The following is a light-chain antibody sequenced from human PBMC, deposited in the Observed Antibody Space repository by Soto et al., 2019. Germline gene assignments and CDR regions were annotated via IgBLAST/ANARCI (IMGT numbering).Light chain of an antibody. V-gene: IGKV3-15*01. Sequence: EIVMTQSPATLSVSPGERDTLSCRASQSVSSNLAWYQQKPGQAPRLLIYGASTRATGIPARFSGSGSGTEFTLTISSLQSEDFAVYYCQQYNNLWTFGQGTKVEIK. CDR2: GAS. CDR3: QQYNNLWT. CDR1: QSVSSN. J-gene: IGKJ1*01.